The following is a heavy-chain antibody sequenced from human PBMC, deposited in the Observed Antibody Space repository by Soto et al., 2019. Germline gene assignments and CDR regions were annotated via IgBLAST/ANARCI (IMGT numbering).Heavy chain of an antibody. Sequence: QLQLHEWGPGLVRPSETLSLTCTVSGASISSTTYYWDWIRQSPGKGLEWIGTLHYGRNTFYNPSLSGRVSIFVDTSNNQFSLKMTSVTAADTALYYCAMHLYSTTGRWFDPWGQGTQVTVSS. V-gene: IGHV4-39*01. J-gene: IGHJ5*02. CDR2: LHYGRNT. CDR1: GASISSTTYY. CDR3: AMHLYSTTGRWFDP. D-gene: IGHD6-13*01.